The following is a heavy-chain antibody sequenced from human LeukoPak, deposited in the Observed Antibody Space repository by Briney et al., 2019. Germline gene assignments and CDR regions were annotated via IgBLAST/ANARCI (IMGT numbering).Heavy chain of an antibody. V-gene: IGHV3-30-3*01. Sequence: GRSLRLSCAASGFTFSSYAMHWVRQAPGKGMEWAAVISYDGSNKYYADSVKGRFTISRDNSKNTLYLQMNSLRAEDTAVYYCARAVIRYFDWLSTDYWGQGTLVTVSS. D-gene: IGHD3-9*01. CDR2: ISYDGSNK. J-gene: IGHJ4*02. CDR3: ARAVIRYFDWLSTDY. CDR1: GFTFSSYA.